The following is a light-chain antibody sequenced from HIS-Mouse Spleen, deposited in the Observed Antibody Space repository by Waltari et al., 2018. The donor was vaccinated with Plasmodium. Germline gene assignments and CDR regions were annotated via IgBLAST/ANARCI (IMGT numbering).Light chain of an antibody. CDR2: EGS. Sequence: QYALTQPASVSGSPGQSITISCTGTSSDVGSYNLFSWYQQHPGQPPKLMIYEGSKRPSGVSNRFSCSQSGNTASLTIAGLQAEDEADYYCCSYAGSSTNWVFGGGTKLTVL. CDR1: SSDVGSYNL. J-gene: IGLJ3*02. CDR3: CSYAGSSTNWV. V-gene: IGLV2-23*01.